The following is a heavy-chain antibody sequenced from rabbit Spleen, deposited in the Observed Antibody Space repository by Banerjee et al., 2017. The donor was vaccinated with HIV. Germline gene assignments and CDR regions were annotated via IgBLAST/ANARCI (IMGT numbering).Heavy chain of an antibody. Sequence: EQLEESGGGLVKPEGSLTLTCKASGVSFSDKDVMCWVRQAPGKGLEWIACIDSGSSGFTYYASWAKGRFTISKTSSTTVTLQMTSLTAADTATYFCARDTGSSFSSYGMDLWGQGTLVTVS. CDR3: ARDTGSSFSSYGMDL. D-gene: IGHD8-1*01. CDR2: IDSGSSGFT. CDR1: GVSFSDKDV. V-gene: IGHV1S45*01. J-gene: IGHJ6*01.